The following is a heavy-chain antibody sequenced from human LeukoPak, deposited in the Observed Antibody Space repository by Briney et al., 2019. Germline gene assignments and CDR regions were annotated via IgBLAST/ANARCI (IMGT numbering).Heavy chain of an antibody. D-gene: IGHD4-17*01. J-gene: IGHJ4*02. CDR2: ISVYNGNT. Sequence: ASVKVSCKASGYTFTNSNINWVRQAPGQGLEWMGWISVYNGNTNYAQNFQGRVTMTPDTSTSTAYMELMSLRSDDTAVYYCAGVLTTVTTVDYWGQGTLVTVSS. CDR1: GYTFTNSN. V-gene: IGHV1-18*01. CDR3: AGVLTTVTTVDY.